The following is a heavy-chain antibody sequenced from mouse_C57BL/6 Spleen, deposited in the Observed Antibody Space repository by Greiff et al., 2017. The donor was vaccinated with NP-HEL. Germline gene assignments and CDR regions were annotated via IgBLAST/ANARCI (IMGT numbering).Heavy chain of an antibody. V-gene: IGHV1-54*01. J-gene: IGHJ2*01. CDR3: AREKERDFDY. Sequence: QVQLQQSGAELVRPGTSVKVSCKASGYAFTNYLIEWVKQRPGQGLEWIGVINPGSGGTNYNEKFKGKATLTADKSSSTAYMQHSSLTSEDSAVYFCAREKERDFDYWGQGTTLTVSS. CDR1: GYAFTNYL. CDR2: INPGSGGT.